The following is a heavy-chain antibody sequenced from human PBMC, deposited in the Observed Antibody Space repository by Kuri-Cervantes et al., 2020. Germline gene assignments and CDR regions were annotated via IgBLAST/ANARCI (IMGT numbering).Heavy chain of an antibody. J-gene: IGHJ3*02. CDR2: IKQDGTAK. V-gene: IGHV3-7*03. D-gene: IGHD1-26*01. CDR3: AKDIVPYSGKMMDAFDI. Sequence: GESLKISCAASGLTFSNFWMGWVRQAPGKGLEWVANIKQDGTAKFYVDSVKGRFTLSRDNAKNSLYLQMNSLRSGDTALYYCAKDIVPYSGKMMDAFDIWGQGTMVTVSS. CDR1: GLTFSNFW.